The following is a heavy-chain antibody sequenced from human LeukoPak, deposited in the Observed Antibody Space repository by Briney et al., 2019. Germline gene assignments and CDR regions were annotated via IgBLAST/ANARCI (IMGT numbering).Heavy chain of an antibody. CDR1: GDSIITGDYS. CDR2: IYYSGST. V-gene: IGHV4-30-4*08. J-gene: IGHJ6*03. Sequence: SETLSLTCTVSGDSIITGDYSWSWIRQPPGKGLEWTGYIYYSGSTYYNPSLKSRVTISVDTSKNQFSLKLSSVTASDTAVYYCAIGYRENYYYYYYLDVWGKGTTVTVSS. D-gene: IGHD4-11*01. CDR3: AIGYRENYYYYYYLDV.